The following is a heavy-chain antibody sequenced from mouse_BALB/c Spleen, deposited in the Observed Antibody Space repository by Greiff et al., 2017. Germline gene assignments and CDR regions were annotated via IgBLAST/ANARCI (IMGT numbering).Heavy chain of an antibody. J-gene: IGHJ3*01. CDR1: GSTFSSYA. CDR3: AREDYYYGSSFAY. CDR2: ISSGGST. V-gene: IGHV5-6-5*01. Sequence: EVQLVESGGGLVKPGGSLKLSCAASGSTFSSYAMSWVRQTPEKRLEWVASISSGGSTYYPDSVKGRFTISRDNARNILYLQMSSLRSEDTAMYYCAREDYYYGSSFAYWGQGTLVTVSA. D-gene: IGHD1-1*01.